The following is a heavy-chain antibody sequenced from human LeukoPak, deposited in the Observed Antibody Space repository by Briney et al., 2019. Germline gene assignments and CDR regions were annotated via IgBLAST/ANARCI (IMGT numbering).Heavy chain of an antibody. Sequence: GGSLRLSCAASGFTFSSYSMNWVRQAPGKGLEWVSSISSSSSYIYYADSVKGRFTISRDNAKNSLYLQMNSLRAEDTAVYYCARGKETYYYGSGSYYPTTTPDYWGQGTLVTVSS. J-gene: IGHJ4*02. D-gene: IGHD3-10*01. CDR1: GFTFSSYS. V-gene: IGHV3-21*01. CDR2: ISSSSSYI. CDR3: ARGKETYYYGSGSYYPTTTPDY.